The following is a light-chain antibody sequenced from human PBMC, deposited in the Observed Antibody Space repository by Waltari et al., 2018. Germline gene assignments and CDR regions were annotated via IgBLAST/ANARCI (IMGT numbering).Light chain of an antibody. V-gene: IGLV2-14*03. CDR3: TSYTTSFTVV. CDR1: SSDIGGYNY. Sequence: QSALTQPASVSGSPGQSITISCTGTSSDIGGYNYVSWFQQHPGRAPKLIIYGANNRPSGISNRFSGSKSGNTASLTISGLQAEDESHYYCTSYTTSFTVVFGGGTKLTVL. CDR2: GAN. J-gene: IGLJ2*01.